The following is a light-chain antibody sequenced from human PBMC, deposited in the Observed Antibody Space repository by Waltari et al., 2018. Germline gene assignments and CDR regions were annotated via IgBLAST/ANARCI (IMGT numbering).Light chain of an antibody. CDR1: SNDVGGYGY. J-gene: IGLJ1*01. CDR3: SSHTSTVPHV. CDR2: EVS. Sequence: QSALTQPASVSGSPGQSITISCTGTSNDVGGYGYVPWYQQYPGKAPKLIIYEVSYPPSGISTRFSGSKSGNTASLTISGLQADDEADYYCSSHTSTVPHVFGTGTRVTVV. V-gene: IGLV2-14*01.